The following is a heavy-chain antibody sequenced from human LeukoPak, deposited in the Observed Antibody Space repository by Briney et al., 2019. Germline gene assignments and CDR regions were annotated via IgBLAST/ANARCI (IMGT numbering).Heavy chain of an antibody. D-gene: IGHD1-20*01. V-gene: IGHV1-46*01. CDR3: ARAMGITGTTPDY. Sequence: ASVKVSCKASGYTFTGYYMHWVRQAPGQGLEWMGIINPSGGSTSYAQKFQGRVTMTRDMSTSTVYMELSSLRSEDTAVYYCARAMGITGTTPDYWGQGTLVTVSS. CDR2: INPSGGST. J-gene: IGHJ4*02. CDR1: GYTFTGYY.